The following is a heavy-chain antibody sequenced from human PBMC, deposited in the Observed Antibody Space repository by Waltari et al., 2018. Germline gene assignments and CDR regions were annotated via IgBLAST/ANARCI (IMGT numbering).Heavy chain of an antibody. CDR2: INSDGSST. Sequence: ELQLVESGGGLVQPGGALRLSCTASGFTFSHYWIHWVRKGPGKGLGWVSRINSDGSSTIYADSVKGRFSTSRDNAKNTLYLHMNSLKAEDTAVYFCARGGDYHGFDIWGQGTMVTVSS. D-gene: IGHD4-17*01. CDR1: GFTFSHYW. J-gene: IGHJ3*02. CDR3: ARGGDYHGFDI. V-gene: IGHV3-74*01.